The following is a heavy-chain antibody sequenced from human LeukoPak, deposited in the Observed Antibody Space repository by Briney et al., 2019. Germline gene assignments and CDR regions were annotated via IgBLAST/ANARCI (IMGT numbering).Heavy chain of an antibody. V-gene: IGHV4-61*01. Sequence: SETLSLTCTVSGGSVSSGSYYWSWIRQPPGKGLEWIGCIYYSGSTNYNPSLKSRVTISVDTSKNQFSLKLSSVTAADTAVYYCARDRYCSGGSCYRGDAFDIWGQGTMVTVSS. CDR2: IYYSGST. CDR3: ARDRYCSGGSCYRGDAFDI. CDR1: GGSVSSGSYY. J-gene: IGHJ3*02. D-gene: IGHD2-15*01.